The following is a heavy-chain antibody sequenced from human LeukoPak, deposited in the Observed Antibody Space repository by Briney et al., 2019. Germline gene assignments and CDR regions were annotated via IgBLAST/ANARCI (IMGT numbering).Heavy chain of an antibody. CDR3: ARANYDYVWGSYRHAFDI. CDR2: IYTSGST. V-gene: IGHV4-61*02. D-gene: IGHD3-16*02. J-gene: IGHJ3*02. CDR1: GGSISSGSYY. Sequence: PSETLSLTCTVSGGSISSGSYYWSWIRQPAGKGLEWIGRIYTSGSTNYNPSLKSRVTISVDTSKNQFSLKLSSVTAADTAVYYCARANYDYVWGSYRHAFDIWGQGTMVTVSS.